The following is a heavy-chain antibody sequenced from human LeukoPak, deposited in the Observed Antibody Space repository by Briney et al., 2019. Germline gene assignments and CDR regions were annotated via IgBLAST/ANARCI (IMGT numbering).Heavy chain of an antibody. V-gene: IGHV3-30*02. CDR2: IRYDGSNK. CDR3: AKDLTDFHYYYTDV. J-gene: IGHJ6*03. Sequence: GSLRLSCAASGFTFSSYGMHWARQAPGKGLEWVTFIRYDGSNKYYADSVKGRFTISRDNSKNTLYLQMNSLGAEDTAVYYCAKDLTDFHYYYTDVWGKGTTVIVSS. D-gene: IGHD2-21*02. CDR1: GFTFSSYG.